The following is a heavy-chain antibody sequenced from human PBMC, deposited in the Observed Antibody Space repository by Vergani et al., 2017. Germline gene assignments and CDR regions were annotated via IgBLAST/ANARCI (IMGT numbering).Heavy chain of an antibody. Sequence: QVQLVQSGAEVKKPGASVKVSCKASGYTFTSYGISWVRQAPGQGLEWMGWISAYNGNTNYAQKLQGRVTMTTDTSTSTAYMERRSLRSDDTAVYYCARDTPGRYCSSTSCYGHDWFDPWGQGTLVTVSS. J-gene: IGHJ5*02. CDR2: ISAYNGNT. CDR3: ARDTPGRYCSSTSCYGHDWFDP. CDR1: GYTFTSYG. D-gene: IGHD2-2*01. V-gene: IGHV1-18*01.